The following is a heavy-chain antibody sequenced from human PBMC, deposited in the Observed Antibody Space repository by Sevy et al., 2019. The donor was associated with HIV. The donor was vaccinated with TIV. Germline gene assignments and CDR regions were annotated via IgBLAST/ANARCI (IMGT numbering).Heavy chain of an antibody. CDR2: ISGNGGST. D-gene: IGHD1-26*01. Sequence: GGSLRLSCSASGFTFSSYPMHWVRQAPGKGLEYVSLISGNGGSTYYADSVNGRFTISRDNFKKTLYLQMSSLGAEDTAVYYCVTRGGLVGATDFDYWGQGTRVTVSS. CDR1: GFTFSSYP. J-gene: IGHJ4*02. V-gene: IGHV3-64D*06. CDR3: VTRGGLVGATDFDY.